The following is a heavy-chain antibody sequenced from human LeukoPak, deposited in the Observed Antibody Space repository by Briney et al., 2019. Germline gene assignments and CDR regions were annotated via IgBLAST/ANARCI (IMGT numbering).Heavy chain of an antibody. CDR2: IYPGDSET. CDR3: ARLDEGFYYGGYGYNF. J-gene: IGHJ4*02. V-gene: IGHV5-51*01. CDR1: GYRFSNYR. D-gene: IGHD3-10*01. Sequence: GESLKISCKGPGYRFSNYRLAWARQMPGKGLEWMGIIYPGDSETTYSPSFQGHVTISADEYVTTAYLQWSSLKASDTAIHYCARLDEGFYYGGYGYNFWGQGTLVTVSS.